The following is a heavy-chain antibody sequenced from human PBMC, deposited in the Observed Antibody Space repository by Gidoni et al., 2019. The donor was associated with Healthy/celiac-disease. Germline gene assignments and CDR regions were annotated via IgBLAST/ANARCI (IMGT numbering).Heavy chain of an antibody. CDR3: VRGRSDIVLIRASYRWFDP. CDR1: GGSFRGYY. CDR2: INHSGST. D-gene: IGHD2-8*01. V-gene: IGHV4-34*01. Sequence: QVQLQQCGAGLWKPSETLSLTCAVYGGSFRGYYWNGIRQPPGKGLEWIGEINHSGSTNYNPSLKSRATISVDTSKNQLSLKLSSVTAADTAVYYCVRGRSDIVLIRASYRWFDPWGQGTLVTVSS. J-gene: IGHJ5*02.